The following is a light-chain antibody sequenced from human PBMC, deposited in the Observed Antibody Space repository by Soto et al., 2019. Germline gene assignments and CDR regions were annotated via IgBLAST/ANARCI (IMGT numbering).Light chain of an antibody. CDR1: QSVLYSSNNKSY. CDR3: QQYFSTPIT. V-gene: IGKV4-1*01. J-gene: IGKJ5*01. CDR2: WAS. Sequence: DIVMTQSPDSLAVSLGERATINCKSSQSVLYSSNNKSYLAWYRQKPGQPPKLLIYWASTRESGVPDRFSGSGSGTDFTLTISSLQAEDVAVYYCQQYFSTPITFGQGTRLEIK.